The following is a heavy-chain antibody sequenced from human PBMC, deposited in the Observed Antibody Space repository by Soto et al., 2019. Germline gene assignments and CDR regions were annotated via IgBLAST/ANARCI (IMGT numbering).Heavy chain of an antibody. D-gene: IGHD1-26*01. V-gene: IGHV3-74*01. CDR1: GFTFSSYW. CDR2: INSDGSST. Sequence: GALRLSCAASGFTFSSYWMHWVRQAPGKGLVWVSRINSDGSSTSYADSVKGRFTISRDNAKNTLYLQMNSLRAEDTAVYYCARDSGVRKAPEDYWGQGTLVTVSS. J-gene: IGHJ4*02. CDR3: ARDSGVRKAPEDY.